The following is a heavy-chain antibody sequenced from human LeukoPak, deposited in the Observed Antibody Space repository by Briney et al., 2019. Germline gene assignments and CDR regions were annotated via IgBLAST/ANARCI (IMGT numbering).Heavy chain of an antibody. Sequence: PSETLSLTCTVSGGSISSYYWSWIRQPPGKGLEWIGYIYYSGSTNYNPSLKSRVTISVDTSKNQFSLKLSSVTAADTAVYYCARGCPMDYDSTPCHWGQGTLVTVSS. V-gene: IGHV4-59*01. D-gene: IGHD3-22*01. J-gene: IGHJ4*02. CDR2: IYYSGST. CDR1: GGSISSYY. CDR3: ARGCPMDYDSTPCH.